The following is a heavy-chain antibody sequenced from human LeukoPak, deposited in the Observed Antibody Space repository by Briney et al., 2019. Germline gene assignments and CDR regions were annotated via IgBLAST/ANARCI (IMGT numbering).Heavy chain of an antibody. CDR3: ARVYSGSSYSFDY. Sequence: GGSLRLSCAASGFAFSTYAMTWVRQAPGKGLEWVSSVSSSGGSTPYADSVKGRFTISRGNSKNTLYLQMNSLTAEDTAVYYCARVYSGSSYSFDYWGQGTLVTVSS. V-gene: IGHV3-23*01. CDR1: GFAFSTYA. CDR2: VSSSGGST. J-gene: IGHJ4*02. D-gene: IGHD1-26*01.